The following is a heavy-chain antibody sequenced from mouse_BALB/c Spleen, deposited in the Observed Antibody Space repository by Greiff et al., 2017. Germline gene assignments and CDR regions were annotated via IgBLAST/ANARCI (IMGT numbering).Heavy chain of an antibody. J-gene: IGHJ1*01. CDR2: ISSGSSTI. D-gene: IGHD2-1*01. CDR1: GFTFSSFG. V-gene: IGHV5-17*02. CDR3: ARDNGNYGYFDV. Sequence: DVKLVESGGGLVQPGGSRKLSCAASGFTFSSFGMHWVRQAPEKGLEWVAYISSGSSTIYYADTVKGRFTISRDNPKNTLFLQMTSLRSEDTAMYYCARDNGNYGYFDVWGAGTTVTVSS.